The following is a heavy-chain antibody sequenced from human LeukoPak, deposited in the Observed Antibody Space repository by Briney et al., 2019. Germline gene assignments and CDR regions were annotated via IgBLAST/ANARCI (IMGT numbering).Heavy chain of an antibody. CDR3: ARASWPLGSYYMDV. CDR1: GFTFSSYS. V-gene: IGHV3-48*04. J-gene: IGHJ6*03. CDR2: ISSSDNTI. Sequence: GGSLRLSCAASGFTFSSYSMNWVRQAPGKGLEWISYISSSDNTIYYADSVKGRFTISTDNAKNSLYLQMNSLRAEDTAVYYCARASWPLGSYYMDVWGKGTTVTISS. D-gene: IGHD3-10*01.